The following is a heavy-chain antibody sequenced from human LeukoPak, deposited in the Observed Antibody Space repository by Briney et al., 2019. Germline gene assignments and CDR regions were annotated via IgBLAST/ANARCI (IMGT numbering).Heavy chain of an antibody. CDR1: GGSFSGYY. D-gene: IGHD3-10*01. CDR3: ARGFIGGYGSGITIGY. J-gene: IGHJ4*02. V-gene: IGHV4-34*01. CDR2: INHSGST. Sequence: PSETLSLTCAVYGGSFSGYYWSWIRQPPGKGLEWIGEINHSGSTYYNPSLKSRVTISVDTSKNQFSLKLSSVTAADTAVYYCARGFIGGYGSGITIGYWGQGTLVTVSS.